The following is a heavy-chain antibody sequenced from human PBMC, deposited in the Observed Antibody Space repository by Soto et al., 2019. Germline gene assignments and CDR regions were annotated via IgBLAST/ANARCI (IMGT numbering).Heavy chain of an antibody. Sequence: QVQLVESGGGVVQPGRSLRLSCAASGFTFSSYGMHWVRQAPGKGLEWVAVISYDGSNKYYADSVKGRFTNSRDNSKNTLYLQMNSLRAEDTAVYYCAKPRQITSLLLYYFDYWGQGTLVTVSS. J-gene: IGHJ4*02. D-gene: IGHD2-15*01. CDR2: ISYDGSNK. CDR3: AKPRQITSLLLYYFDY. CDR1: GFTFSSYG. V-gene: IGHV3-30*18.